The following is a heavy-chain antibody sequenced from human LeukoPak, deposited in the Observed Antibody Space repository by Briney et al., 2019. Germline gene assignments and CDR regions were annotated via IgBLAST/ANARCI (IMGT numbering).Heavy chain of an antibody. CDR2: INPNSGGT. J-gene: IGHJ6*02. CDR1: GYTFTGYY. D-gene: IGHD7-27*01. V-gene: IGHV1-2*02. Sequence: GASVKVSCKASGYTFTGYYMHWVRQAPGQGLEWMGWINPNSGGTNYAQKFQDRVTMTRDTSISTAYMELSRLRSDDTAVCYCARDELGTLYYYYGMDVWGQGTTVTVSS. CDR3: ARDELGTLYYYYGMDV.